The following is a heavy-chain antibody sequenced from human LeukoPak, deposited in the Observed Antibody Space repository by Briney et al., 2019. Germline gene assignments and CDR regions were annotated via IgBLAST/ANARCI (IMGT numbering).Heavy chain of an antibody. Sequence: ASVKVSCKASGYTSTSYGISWVRQAPGQGLEWMGWISAYNGNTNYAQKLQGRVTMTTDTSTSTAYMELRSLRSDDTAVYYCARDFYDSSGCHFDYWGQGTLVTVSS. CDR1: GYTSTSYG. D-gene: IGHD3-22*01. CDR2: ISAYNGNT. CDR3: ARDFYDSSGCHFDY. V-gene: IGHV1-18*01. J-gene: IGHJ4*02.